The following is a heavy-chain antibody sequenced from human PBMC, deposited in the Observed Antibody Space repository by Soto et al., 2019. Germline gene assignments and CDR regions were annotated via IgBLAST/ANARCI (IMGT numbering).Heavy chain of an antibody. D-gene: IGHD6-13*01. V-gene: IGHV1-18*01. CDR1: GYTFSRYG. J-gene: IGHJ4*02. CDR2: ISGFNGNT. CDR3: ARASAYSTPWSFDN. Sequence: GASVKVSCKASGYTFSRYGISWVRQAPGQGLEWMGWISGFNGNTKESEKLQGRVTLTTYTAANTAHMEPRGLRSDDTAVYYCARASAYSTPWSFDNWGQGTLVTVSS.